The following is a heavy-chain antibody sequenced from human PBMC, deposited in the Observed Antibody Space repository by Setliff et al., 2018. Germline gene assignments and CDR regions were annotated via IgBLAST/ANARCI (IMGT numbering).Heavy chain of an antibody. D-gene: IGHD6-6*01. CDR1: GYTFSSYG. CDR2: ISAYNGNT. CDR3: ATRRAARSPLTG. J-gene: IGHJ4*02. Sequence: GASVKVSCKASGYTFSSYGISWVRQAPGQGLEWMGWISAYNGNTNYAQKFQGRVTMTTDTSTSTGYMELRSLRPDDTAVYYCATRRAARSPLTGWGLGTLVTVSS. V-gene: IGHV1-18*01.